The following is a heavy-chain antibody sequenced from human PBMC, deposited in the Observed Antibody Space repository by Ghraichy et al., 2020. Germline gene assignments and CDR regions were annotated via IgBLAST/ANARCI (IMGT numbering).Heavy chain of an antibody. CDR2: ISYDGSNK. V-gene: IGHV3-30-3*01. CDR3: ARDGIGTNHAFDI. Sequence: LSLTCAASGFTFSSYAMHWVRQAPGKGLEWVAVISYDGSNKYYADSVKGRFTISRDNSKNTLYLQMNSLRAEDTAVYYCARDGIGTNHAFDIWGQGTMVTVSS. CDR1: GFTFSSYA. D-gene: IGHD1-14*01. J-gene: IGHJ3*02.